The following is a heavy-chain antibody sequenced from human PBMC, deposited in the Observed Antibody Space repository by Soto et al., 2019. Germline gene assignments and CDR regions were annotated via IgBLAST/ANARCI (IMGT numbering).Heavy chain of an antibody. CDR2: IYYTGST. CDR3: ARDSTPDAFDL. J-gene: IGHJ3*01. CDR1: GGSISSSGFY. Sequence: SETLSLTCSVSGGSISSSGFYWSWVRQHPGKGLEWIGNIYYTGSTNNNPSLRSRVSISVDTSKNQFSLKLSSLTAADTAVYFCARDSTPDAFDLWGRGTMVTVSS. V-gene: IGHV4-31*03.